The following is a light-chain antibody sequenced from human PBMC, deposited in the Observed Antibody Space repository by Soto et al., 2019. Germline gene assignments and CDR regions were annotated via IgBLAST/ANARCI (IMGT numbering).Light chain of an antibody. J-gene: IGKJ1*01. CDR1: QNIITY. V-gene: IGKV1-39*01. CDR3: QKTYNTLWT. CDR2: ATS. Sequence: DIHMTQSPSSLSASVGDRVVITCRASQNIITYLSWFQQKPGKAPNLLIYATSSLQSGVPSRFSGSGSGTDFTLTISSLQPEDFATYYCQKTYNTLWTFGQGTKVDIK.